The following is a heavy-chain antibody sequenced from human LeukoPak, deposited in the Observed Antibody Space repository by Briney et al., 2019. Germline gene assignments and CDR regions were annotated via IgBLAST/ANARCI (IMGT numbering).Heavy chain of an antibody. Sequence: PSETLSLTCTVSGYSISSGYYWGWIRQPPGKGLAWIGSIYHSGSTYYNPSLKSRVTISVDTSKNQFSLKLSSVTAADTAVYYCARVVVVAATESWFDPWGQGTLVTVSS. J-gene: IGHJ5*02. D-gene: IGHD2-15*01. CDR2: IYHSGST. V-gene: IGHV4-38-2*02. CDR3: ARVVVVAATESWFDP. CDR1: GYSISSGYY.